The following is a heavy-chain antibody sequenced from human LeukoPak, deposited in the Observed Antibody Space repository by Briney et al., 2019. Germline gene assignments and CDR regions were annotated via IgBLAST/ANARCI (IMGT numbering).Heavy chain of an antibody. CDR3: ARGDYSGPAAIFENWFDP. D-gene: IGHD2-2*01. J-gene: IGHJ5*02. CDR2: INTNTGNP. CDR1: GYTFTGYY. V-gene: IGHV7-4-1*02. Sequence: ASVKVSCKASGYTFTGYYMHWVRQAPGQGLEWMGWINTNTGNPTYAQGFTGRFVFSLDTSVSTAYLQISSLKAEDTAVYYCARGDYSGPAAIFENWFDPWGQGTLVTVSS.